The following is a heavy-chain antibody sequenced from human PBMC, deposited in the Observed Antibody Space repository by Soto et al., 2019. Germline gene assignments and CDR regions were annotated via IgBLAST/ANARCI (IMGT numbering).Heavy chain of an antibody. V-gene: IGHV3-23*01. Sequence: EVRLLESGGGSVQPGGSLRLSCAVSGFTFSSFALKWVRQAPGKGLEWVSSISGSGGITYYADSVRGRFTISRDNSKNTLYLQMNSLRVEDTAVYYCTKGTPMRIDSWGQGTLVIVSS. CDR2: ISGSGGIT. CDR3: TKGTPMRIDS. CDR1: GFTFSSFA. J-gene: IGHJ4*02.